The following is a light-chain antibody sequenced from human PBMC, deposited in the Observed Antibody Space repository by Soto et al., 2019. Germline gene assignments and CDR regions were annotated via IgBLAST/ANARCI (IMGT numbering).Light chain of an antibody. Sequence: QSALTQPPSASGSPGQSVTISCTGTSSDVGGYNYVSWYQQHPGKAPKLMIYEVSKRPSGVPDRFSGSKSGNTASLTVSGLQAEDEADYYCSSYEGSIHWVFGTGTKVTVL. CDR2: EVS. V-gene: IGLV2-8*01. CDR3: SSYEGSIHWV. J-gene: IGLJ1*01. CDR1: SSDVGGYNY.